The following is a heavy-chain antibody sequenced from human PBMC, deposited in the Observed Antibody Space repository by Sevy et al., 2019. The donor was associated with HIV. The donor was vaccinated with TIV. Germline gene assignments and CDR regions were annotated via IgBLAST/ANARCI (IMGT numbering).Heavy chain of an antibody. CDR3: ARDFSPSYGYDY. Sequence: GGSLRLSCAASGFTFSSYAMHWVRQAPGKGLEWVAVISYDGSNKYYADSVKGRFTISRENSKNTLYLQMNSLRAEDTAVYYCARDFSPSYGYDYWGQGTLVTVSS. CDR1: GFTFSSYA. V-gene: IGHV3-30-3*01. J-gene: IGHJ4*02. D-gene: IGHD5-18*01. CDR2: ISYDGSNK.